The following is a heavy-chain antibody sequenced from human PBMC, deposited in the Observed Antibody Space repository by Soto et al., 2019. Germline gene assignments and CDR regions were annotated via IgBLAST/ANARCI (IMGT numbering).Heavy chain of an antibody. CDR3: ASSSTCCWADHFSAIDV. J-gene: IGHJ6*02. CDR1: GYTFTHYA. CDR2: TNAVDGNR. D-gene: IGHD2-2*01. V-gene: IGHV1-3*01. Sequence: QAHLVQSGAEVKKPGASVKVSCQAFGYTFTHYAIHWVRQAPGHSLEWLGWTNAVDGNRKYSENFQGSVTVTTDTTANAVYMELSNLTSDATAKHYWASSSTCCWADHFSAIDVCRQG.